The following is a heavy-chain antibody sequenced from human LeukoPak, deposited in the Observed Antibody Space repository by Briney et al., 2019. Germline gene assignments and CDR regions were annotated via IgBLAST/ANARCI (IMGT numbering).Heavy chain of an antibody. CDR3: AKDRGYSSFS. J-gene: IGHJ5*02. D-gene: IGHD6-13*01. CDR1: GFTVSSNY. CDR2: ISGSGGST. Sequence: PGGSLRLSCAASGFTVSSNYMSWVRQAPGKGLEWVSAISGSGGSTYYADSVKGRFTISRDNSKNTLYLQKNSLRAEDTAVYYCAKDRGYSSFSWGQGTLVTVSS. V-gene: IGHV3-23*01.